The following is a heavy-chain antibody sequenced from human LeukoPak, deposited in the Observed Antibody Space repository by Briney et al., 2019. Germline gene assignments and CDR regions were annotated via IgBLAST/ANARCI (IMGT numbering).Heavy chain of an antibody. V-gene: IGHV3-21*01. J-gene: IGHJ4*02. CDR2: ISSSSSYI. CDR1: GFTFSSYS. CDR3: ARDKSVTTSYFDY. Sequence: GGSLRLSCAASGFTFSSYSMNWVRQAPGKGLGWVSSISSSSSYIYYADSVKGRFTISRDNAKNSLYLQMNSLRAEDTAVYYCARDKSVTTSYFDYWGQGTLVTVSS. D-gene: IGHD4-17*01.